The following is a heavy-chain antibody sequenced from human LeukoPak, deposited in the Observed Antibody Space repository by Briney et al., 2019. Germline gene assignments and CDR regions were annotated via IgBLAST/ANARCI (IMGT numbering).Heavy chain of an antibody. CDR2: ISAYNGNT. CDR1: GYTFTSYG. J-gene: IGHJ3*02. CDR3: ARYYGWFGESESDAFDI. Sequence: GASVKVSCKASGYTFTSYGISWVRQAPGQGLEWMGWISAYNGNTNYAQKLQGRVTMTTDTSTSTAYMELRSLRSDDTAVYYCARYYGWFGESESDAFDIWGQGTMVTVSS. V-gene: IGHV1-18*01. D-gene: IGHD3-10*01.